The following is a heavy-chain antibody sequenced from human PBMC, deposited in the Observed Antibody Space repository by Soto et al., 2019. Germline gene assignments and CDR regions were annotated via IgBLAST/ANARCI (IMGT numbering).Heavy chain of an antibody. J-gene: IGHJ4*02. V-gene: IGHV4-39*01. D-gene: IGHD3-9*01. CDR3: ARLEGLATISYYFDF. Sequence: PSETLSPTCSVSDDSINSDKYYWGWIRQPPGKGLEWIGSVYYRGNAYYNPSLQTRVTISLDKSKSQFSLKLNSVTAADSAVYFCARLEGLATISYYFDFWGPGALVTVSS. CDR1: DDSINSDKYY. CDR2: VYYRGNA.